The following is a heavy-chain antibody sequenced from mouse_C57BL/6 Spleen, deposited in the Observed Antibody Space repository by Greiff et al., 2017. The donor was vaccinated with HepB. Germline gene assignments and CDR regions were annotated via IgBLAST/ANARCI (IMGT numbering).Heavy chain of an antibody. J-gene: IGHJ2*01. Sequence: VKLMESGAELVKPGASVKLSCKASGYTFTSYWMHWVKQRPGRGLEWIGRIDPNSGGTKYNEKFKSKATLTVDKPSSTAYMQLSSLTSEASAVYYCAREDGNYLYYFDYWGQGTTLTVSS. V-gene: IGHV1-72*01. CDR2: IDPNSGGT. CDR3: AREDGNYLYYFDY. CDR1: GYTFTSYW. D-gene: IGHD2-1*01.